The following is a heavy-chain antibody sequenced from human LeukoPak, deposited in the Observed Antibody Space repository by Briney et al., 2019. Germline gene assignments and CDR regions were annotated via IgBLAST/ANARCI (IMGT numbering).Heavy chain of an antibody. CDR2: ISSSSSYI. J-gene: IGHJ4*02. CDR1: GFTFSSYS. D-gene: IGHD6-19*01. V-gene: IGHV3-21*01. CDR3: ARDQGSGWYYFDY. Sequence: PGGSLRLSCAASGFTFSSYSMNWVRQAPGKGLEWVSSISSSSSYIYYADSVKGRFTISRDNAKNSLYLQMNSLRAGDTAVYYCARDQGSGWYYFDYWGQGTLVTVSS.